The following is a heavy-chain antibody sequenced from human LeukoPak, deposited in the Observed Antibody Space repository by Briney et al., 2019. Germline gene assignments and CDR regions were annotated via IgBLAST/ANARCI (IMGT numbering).Heavy chain of an antibody. CDR2: SNHSGST. J-gene: IGHJ6*03. D-gene: IGHD3-9*01. CDR1: GGSFSGYY. Sequence: SETLSLTCAVYGGSFSGYYWSWIRQPPGKGLEGIGESNHSGSTNYNPSLNSRVTISVDTSKNQFSLKLSSVTAADTAVYYCARGRVENVLRYFDWLFYYMDVWGKGTTVTVSS. V-gene: IGHV4-34*01. CDR3: ARGRVENVLRYFDWLFYYMDV.